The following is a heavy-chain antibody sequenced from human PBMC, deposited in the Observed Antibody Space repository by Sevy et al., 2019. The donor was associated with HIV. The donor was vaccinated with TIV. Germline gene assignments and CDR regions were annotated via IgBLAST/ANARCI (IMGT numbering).Heavy chain of an antibody. CDR3: ARGIYGSGSRLGLGY. CDR2: IRQDGNEK. Sequence: GGSLRLSCAASGFTFSSYWMTWVRQAPGKGLEWVSNIRQDGNEKYYVDSVKGRFTISRDNAKNSLYLQMNSLRAEDTAGDYCARGIYGSGSRLGLGYWGQGTLVTVSS. J-gene: IGHJ4*02. CDR1: GFTFSSYW. V-gene: IGHV3-7*01. D-gene: IGHD3-10*01.